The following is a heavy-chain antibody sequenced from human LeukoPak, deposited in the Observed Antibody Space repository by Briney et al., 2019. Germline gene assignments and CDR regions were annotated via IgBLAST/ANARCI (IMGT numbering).Heavy chain of an antibody. CDR2: IYYSGST. J-gene: IGHJ4*02. Sequence: SETLSLTCTVSGGSITSYYWSWIRQPPGKGLEWIGYIYYSGSTNYNPSLKSRVTISVDKSKNQFSLKLSSVTAADTAVYYCARQQQLVKNWGQGTLVTVSS. CDR1: GGSITSYY. V-gene: IGHV4-59*08. D-gene: IGHD6-13*01. CDR3: ARQQQLVKN.